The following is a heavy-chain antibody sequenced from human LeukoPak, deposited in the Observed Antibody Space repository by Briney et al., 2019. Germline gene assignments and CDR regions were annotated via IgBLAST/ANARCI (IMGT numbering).Heavy chain of an antibody. D-gene: IGHD6-13*01. Sequence: GGSLRLSCAASGFTVSSNYMSWVRQAPGKGLEWVSVIYSGGSTYYADSVKGRFTISRDNSKNTLYLQMNSLRAEDTAVYYCASTHITAAGTLDYWGQGTLVTVSS. J-gene: IGHJ4*02. V-gene: IGHV3-66*01. CDR1: GFTVSSNY. CDR2: IYSGGST. CDR3: ASTHITAAGTLDY.